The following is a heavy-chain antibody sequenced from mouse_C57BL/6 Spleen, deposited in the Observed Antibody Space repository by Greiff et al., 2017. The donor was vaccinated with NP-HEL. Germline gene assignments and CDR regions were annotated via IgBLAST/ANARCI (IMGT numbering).Heavy chain of an antibody. D-gene: IGHD1-1*01. CDR2: ISDGGSYT. CDR1: GFTFSSYA. CDR3: ARDRDYYGSSSGFAY. Sequence: DVKLVESGGGLVKPGGSLKLSCAASGFTFSSYAMSWVRQTPEKRLEWVATISDGGSYTYYPDNVKGRFTISRDNAKNNLYLQMSHLKSEDTAMYYCARDRDYYGSSSGFAYWGQGTLVTVSA. V-gene: IGHV5-4*01. J-gene: IGHJ3*01.